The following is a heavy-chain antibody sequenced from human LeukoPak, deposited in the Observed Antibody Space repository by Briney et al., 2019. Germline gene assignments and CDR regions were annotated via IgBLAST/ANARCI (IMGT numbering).Heavy chain of an antibody. CDR3: ARGAGYSYGYPPSPYFDY. CDR1: GGTFSSYA. J-gene: IGHJ4*02. Sequence: GASVKVSCKASGGTFSSYAISWVRQAPGQGLEWMGGIIPIFGTANYAQKFQGRVTITADESTSTAYMELSSLRSEDTAVYYCARGAGYSYGYPPSPYFDYWGQGTLVTASS. CDR2: IIPIFGTA. D-gene: IGHD5-18*01. V-gene: IGHV1-69*01.